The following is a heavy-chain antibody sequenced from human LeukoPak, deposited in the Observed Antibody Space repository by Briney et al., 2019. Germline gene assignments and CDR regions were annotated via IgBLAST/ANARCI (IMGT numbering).Heavy chain of an antibody. J-gene: IGHJ4*02. D-gene: IGHD1-26*01. CDR2: SYSGGST. V-gene: IGHV3-66*01. CDR3: AREVVGATINDC. CDR1: GLTVSSNY. Sequence: GGSLRLSCAASGLTVSSNYMSWVRQAPGKGLEGVSVSYSGGSTYYADSVKGRFTISRDNSKNTLYVQMNSLRAEDTAVYYCAREVVGATINDCWGQGTLVTVSS.